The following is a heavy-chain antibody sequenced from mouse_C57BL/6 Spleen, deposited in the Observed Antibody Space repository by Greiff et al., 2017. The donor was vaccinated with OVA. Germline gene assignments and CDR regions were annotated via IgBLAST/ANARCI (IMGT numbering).Heavy chain of an antibody. Sequence: QVQLQQPGAELVKPGASVKLSCKASGYTFTSYWMQWVKQRPGQGLEWIGEIDPSDGDTNYNQKFKGKATLTVDTSSSTAYMQLSSLTSEDSAVYYGAREAKSSITGYFDGWGTGTTVTVSS. D-gene: IGHD1-1*01. CDR2: IDPSDGDT. CDR1: GYTFTSYW. CDR3: AREAKSSITGYFDG. V-gene: IGHV1-50*01. J-gene: IGHJ1*03.